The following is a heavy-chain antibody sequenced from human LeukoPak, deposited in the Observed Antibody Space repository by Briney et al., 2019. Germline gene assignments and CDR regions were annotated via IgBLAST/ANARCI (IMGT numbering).Heavy chain of an antibody. CDR2: LYSGGNT. V-gene: IGHV3-53*01. CDR1: GFTFRSYA. CDR3: VRTQPRSRLLDR. J-gene: IGHJ5*02. Sequence: GGPLSSSCAPSGFTFRSYAISWVRQAQGKGLEWVSILYSGGNTYYTDSVKGRFTISRDTSKYTQYPQMNSLRADDTAVYYCVRTQPRSRLLDRWGQGTLVTVSS. D-gene: IGHD1-26*01.